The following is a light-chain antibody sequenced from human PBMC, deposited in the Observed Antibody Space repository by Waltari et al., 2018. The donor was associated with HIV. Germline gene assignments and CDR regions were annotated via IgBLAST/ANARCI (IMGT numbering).Light chain of an antibody. CDR1: SSDVGAYNY. Sequence: QSALTQPRSVSGSPGQSVTISCTGTSSDVGAYNYVSWYQHHPNKGPKLLIYDVNKRPSGLPDRFSGSKSGNTASLTISGRQAEDEADYYCSSYADTEFVLFVGRTKLNVL. CDR3: SSYADTEFVL. J-gene: IGLJ2*01. V-gene: IGLV2-11*01. CDR2: DVN.